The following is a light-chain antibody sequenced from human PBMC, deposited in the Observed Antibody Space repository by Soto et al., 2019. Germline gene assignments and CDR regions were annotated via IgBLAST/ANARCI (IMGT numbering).Light chain of an antibody. CDR2: EVS. CDR1: TSDVGGYNY. J-gene: IGLJ3*02. Sequence: QSALTQPASVSGSPGQSTTISCTGTTSDVGGYNYVSWYQQHPAKAPKLMIYEVSNRPSGVSNRFSGSKSGSTASLTISGLQAEDEADYYCSSYTSSNTWVFGGGTKLTVL. V-gene: IGLV2-14*01. CDR3: SSYTSSNTWV.